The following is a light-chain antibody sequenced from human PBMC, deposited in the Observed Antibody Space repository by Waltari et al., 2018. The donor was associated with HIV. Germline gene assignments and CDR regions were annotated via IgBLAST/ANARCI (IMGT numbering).Light chain of an antibody. CDR2: TTN. J-gene: IGLJ3*02. V-gene: IGLV1-44*01. Sequence: QSVLTQPPSASGTPGQRVTIPCSGSISNIGSNTVNWYQPPPGTAPKLLIYTTNQRPSGVPDRFSGSKSGASASLAISGLQSDDEADYYCATWDDSLNGPVFGGGTKLTVL. CDR1: ISNIGSNT. CDR3: ATWDDSLNGPV.